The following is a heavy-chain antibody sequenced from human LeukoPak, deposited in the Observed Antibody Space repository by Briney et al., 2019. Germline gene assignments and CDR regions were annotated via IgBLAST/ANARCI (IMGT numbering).Heavy chain of an antibody. CDR1: GYTFTSYS. J-gene: IGHJ4*02. D-gene: IGHD2-15*01. Sequence: GASVKLSCKASGYTFTSYSISWVRQAPGQGLEWMGWISAYNGNTIYAQKVKGRVTMTTDTSTSTAYMELRSLKSDDTAVYYCARASYCSDGSCYSDYWGQGTLV. CDR2: ISAYNGNT. CDR3: ARASYCSDGSCYSDY. V-gene: IGHV1-18*01.